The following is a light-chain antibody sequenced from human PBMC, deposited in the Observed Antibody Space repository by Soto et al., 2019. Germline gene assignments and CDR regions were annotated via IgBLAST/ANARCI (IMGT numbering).Light chain of an antibody. V-gene: IGLV2-14*01. J-gene: IGLJ1*01. CDR2: EVF. Sequence: QSVLTQPASVSGXPGQSXTXXCXXTNSDXGXXXYVSWYQHHPGKAPKLMIYEVFIRPSGVSSRFSGSKSGSTASLTISGLLXEDEADYYCSSYTTTNTLYVFGTGTKVTVL. CDR1: NSDXGXXXY. CDR3: SSYTTTNTLYV.